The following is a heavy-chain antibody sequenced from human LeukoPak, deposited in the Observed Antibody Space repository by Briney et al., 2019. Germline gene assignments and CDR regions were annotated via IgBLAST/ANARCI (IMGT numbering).Heavy chain of an antibody. CDR1: GGSFSGYY. V-gene: IGHV4-34*01. Sequence: SETLSLTCAVYGGSFSGYYWTWIRQPPGKGLEWIGEINHRGSTNYNPSLKSRVTISVDTSKNQFSLKLSSVTAADTAVYYCAREGANLDYWGQGTLVTVSS. D-gene: IGHD3-16*01. CDR3: AREGANLDY. J-gene: IGHJ4*02. CDR2: INHRGST.